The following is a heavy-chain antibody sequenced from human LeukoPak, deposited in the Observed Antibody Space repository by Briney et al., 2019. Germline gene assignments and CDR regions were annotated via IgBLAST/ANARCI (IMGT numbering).Heavy chain of an antibody. CDR1: GFTFSSYS. D-gene: IGHD1-7*01. CDR3: ARPNWNYGKIDY. J-gene: IGHJ4*02. Sequence: GGSLRLSCAASGFTFSSYSMNWVRQAPGKGLEWVSSISSSSSYIYYADSVKGRFAISRDNAKNSLYLQMNSLRAEDTAVYYCARPNWNYGKIDYWGQGTLVTVSS. CDR2: ISSSSSYI. V-gene: IGHV3-21*01.